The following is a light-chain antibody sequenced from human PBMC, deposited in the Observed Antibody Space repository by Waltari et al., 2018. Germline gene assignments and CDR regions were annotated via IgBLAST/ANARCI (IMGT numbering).Light chain of an antibody. J-gene: IGKJ1*01. Sequence: IQMTQSPSALSASVGDRVTISCRASQNIYSNLAWYQQKPGKAPKLLICAASSVQSGIPSRFSGSGSGTDFTLTISSLQPEDSAAYYCQHYYDNPWTFGQGTKVEIK. V-gene: IGKV1-6*01. CDR2: AAS. CDR1: QNIYSN. CDR3: QHYYDNPWT.